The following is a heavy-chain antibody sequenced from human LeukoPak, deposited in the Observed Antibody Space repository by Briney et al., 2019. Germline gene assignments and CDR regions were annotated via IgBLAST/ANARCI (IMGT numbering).Heavy chain of an antibody. CDR3: ARALIPLNWFDP. V-gene: IGHV4-59*02. CDR1: GGSVSDYY. CDR2: IYHTGST. Sequence: SETLSLTCTISGGSVSDYYWSWIRQSPGKGLEWIGYIYHTGSTSYSPSLKSRVTISADTSQNQFSLKLSSVTAADTAVYYCARALIPLNWFDPWGQGTLVTVSS. D-gene: IGHD2-2*02. J-gene: IGHJ5*02.